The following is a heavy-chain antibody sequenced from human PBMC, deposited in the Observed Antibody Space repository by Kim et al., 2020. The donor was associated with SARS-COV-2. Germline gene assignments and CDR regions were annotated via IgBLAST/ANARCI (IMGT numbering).Heavy chain of an antibody. V-gene: IGHV1-69*04. D-gene: IGHD5-12*01. CDR2: IIPLLGKT. J-gene: IGHJ5*01. CDR3: PKTGNSGYGRGGCLYS. Sequence: SVKVSCKASGGTFSNYGFSWVRQAPGQGLEWMGRIIPLLGKTHFAQKFQVRVTTTADNSTSTAYMDMSRLTSEDTAAYYFPKTGNSGYGRGGCLYSWV. CDR1: GGTFSNYG.